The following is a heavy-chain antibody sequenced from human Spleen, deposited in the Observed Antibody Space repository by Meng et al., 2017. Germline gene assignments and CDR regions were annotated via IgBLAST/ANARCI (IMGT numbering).Heavy chain of an antibody. J-gene: IGHJ3*02. CDR2: ISGSGGST. D-gene: IGHD3-3*01. Sequence: GESLKISCAASGFTFSSYAMSWVRQAPGKGLEWVSGISGSGGSTYYADSVKGRFTISRDNSKNTLYLQMNSLRAEDTALYYCAKATGDLWSGFDIWGQGTKVTVSS. CDR1: GFTFSSYA. V-gene: IGHV3-23*01. CDR3: AKATGDLWSGFDI.